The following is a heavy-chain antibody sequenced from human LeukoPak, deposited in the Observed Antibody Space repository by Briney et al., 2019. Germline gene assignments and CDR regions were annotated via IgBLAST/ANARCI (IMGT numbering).Heavy chain of an antibody. CDR2: IYHSGST. Sequence: SETLSLTCAVYGGSFSGYYWSWIRQPPGKGLEWIGSIYHSGSTYYNPSLKSRVTISVDTSKNQFSLKLSSVTAADTAVYYCARAYRGDFDYWGQGTLVTVSS. D-gene: IGHD3-10*01. J-gene: IGHJ4*02. V-gene: IGHV4-34*01. CDR3: ARAYRGDFDY. CDR1: GGSFSGYY.